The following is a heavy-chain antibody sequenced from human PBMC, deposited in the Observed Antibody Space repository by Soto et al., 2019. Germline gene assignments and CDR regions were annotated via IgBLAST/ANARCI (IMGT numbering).Heavy chain of an antibody. CDR1: GFTFSSYA. V-gene: IGHV3-23*01. J-gene: IGHJ3*02. Sequence: GGSLRLSCAASGFTFSSYAMSWVRQAPGKGLEWVSAISGSGGSTYYADSVKGRFTISRDNSKNTLYLQMNSLRAEDTAVYYCAKDRSWSGGSCYSEVAFDIWGQGTMVTVSS. CDR2: ISGSGGST. D-gene: IGHD2-15*01. CDR3: AKDRSWSGGSCYSEVAFDI.